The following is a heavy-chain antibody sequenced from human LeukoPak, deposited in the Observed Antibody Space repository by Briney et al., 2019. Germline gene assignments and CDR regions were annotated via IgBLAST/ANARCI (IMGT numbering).Heavy chain of an antibody. Sequence: GRSLRLSCTASGFTFGDYAMTWVRQAPGKGLEWVANMNQDGSEKYSVDSVKGRFTISRDNAKNSLYLQMNSLRAEDTAVYYCARDTRGVFDYWGQGTLVTVSS. CDR3: ARDTRGVFDY. D-gene: IGHD2-8*02. CDR1: GFTFGDYA. V-gene: IGHV3-7*01. CDR2: MNQDGSEK. J-gene: IGHJ4*02.